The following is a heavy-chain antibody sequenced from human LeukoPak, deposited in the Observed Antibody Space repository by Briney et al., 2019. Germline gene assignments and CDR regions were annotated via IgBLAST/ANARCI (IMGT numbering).Heavy chain of an antibody. Sequence: GGSLRLSCAASGFSFDDYGMSWVRQPPGKGLECVSGINWNGGSTGYADSVKGRFTISRDNAKNSLYLQMNSLRVEDTALYYCARGRGSYSPYYFDYWGQGTLVTVSS. CDR1: GFSFDDYG. V-gene: IGHV3-20*04. D-gene: IGHD1-26*01. J-gene: IGHJ4*02. CDR3: ARGRGSYSPYYFDY. CDR2: INWNGGST.